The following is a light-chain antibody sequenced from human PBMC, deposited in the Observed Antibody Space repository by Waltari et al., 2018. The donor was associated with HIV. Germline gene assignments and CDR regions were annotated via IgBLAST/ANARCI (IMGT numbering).Light chain of an antibody. Sequence: QSVLTQPPSLSGAPGQRVIISCTGSSSNIGAGFDVHWYQQLPGTAPKLLIYVNNNRPSGVPDRFSGSKSGTSASLANTGLQADDEADYYCQSYDSGLNTYVFGTGTRVTVL. CDR1: SSNIGAGFD. V-gene: IGLV1-40*01. CDR3: QSYDSGLNTYV. CDR2: VNN. J-gene: IGLJ1*01.